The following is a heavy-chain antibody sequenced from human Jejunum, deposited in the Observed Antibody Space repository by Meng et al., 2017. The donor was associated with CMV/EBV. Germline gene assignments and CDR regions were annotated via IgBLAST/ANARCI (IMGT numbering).Heavy chain of an antibody. J-gene: IGHJ5*02. CDR1: GFTFENSA. V-gene: IGHV3-23*03. CDR2: IQGRGTEG. D-gene: IGHD2-2*01. Sequence: CAASGFTFENSAMSWVRQAPGKGLQWISNIQGRGTEGFYADSIRGRFTISRDNSKNTLYLQMNNLTADDTATYHCAKDFGVWGVPFDPWGQGTLVTVSS. CDR3: AKDFGVWGVPFDP.